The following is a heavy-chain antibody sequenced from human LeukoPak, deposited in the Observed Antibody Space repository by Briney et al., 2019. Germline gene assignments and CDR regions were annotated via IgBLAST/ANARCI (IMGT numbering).Heavy chain of an antibody. J-gene: IGHJ4*02. D-gene: IGHD3-22*01. V-gene: IGHV3-21*01. Sequence: GGSLILSCAASGLTFSTYTMNWVRQAPGKGLEWVSSISSSGSYRYYADSVKGRFTISRDSAKNSLFLQMNSLRAEDTAVYYCATEFFYRYDSSGLLDYWGQGTLVTVSS. CDR3: ATEFFYRYDSSGLLDY. CDR1: GLTFSTYT. CDR2: ISSSGSYR.